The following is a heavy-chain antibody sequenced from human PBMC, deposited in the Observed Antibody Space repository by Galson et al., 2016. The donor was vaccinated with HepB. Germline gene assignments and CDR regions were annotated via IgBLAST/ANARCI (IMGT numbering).Heavy chain of an antibody. D-gene: IGHD1-26*01. V-gene: IGHV1-46*01. J-gene: IGHJ4*02. Sequence: SVKVSCKASGFPFIRYFVHWVRQAPGQGLEWMGTINPGGGTTSYAERFEGRVTMTRDTSTSTVYMELSSLRSEDTAVYYCARDGGSYLYYFDYWGQGTLVTGSS. CDR3: ARDGGSYLYYFDY. CDR1: GFPFIRYF. CDR2: INPGGGTT.